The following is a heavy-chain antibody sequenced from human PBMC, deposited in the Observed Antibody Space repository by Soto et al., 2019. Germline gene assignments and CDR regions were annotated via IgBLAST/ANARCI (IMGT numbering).Heavy chain of an antibody. D-gene: IGHD2-15*01. CDR1: GYTFTSYG. CDR3: ARLVAAIPYFDY. CDR2: ISAYNGNT. J-gene: IGHJ4*02. Sequence: ASVTVSCKASGYTFTSYGISWVRQAPGQGLEWMGWISAYNGNTNYAQKLQGRVTMTTDTSTSTAYMELRSLRSDDTAVYYCARLVAAIPYFDYWGQGTLVTVSS. V-gene: IGHV1-18*01.